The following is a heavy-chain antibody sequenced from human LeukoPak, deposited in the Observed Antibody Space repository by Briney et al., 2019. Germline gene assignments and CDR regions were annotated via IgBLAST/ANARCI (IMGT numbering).Heavy chain of an antibody. CDR3: ARHEESSGYPASFDY. D-gene: IGHD3-22*01. V-gene: IGHV4-34*01. CDR2: INHSGST. Sequence: PSETLSLTCAVYGGSFSGYYWSWIRQPPGKGLEWIGEINHSGSTNYNPSLKSRVTISVDTSKNQFSLKLSSVTAADTAVYYCARHEESSGYPASFDYWGQGTLVTVSS. CDR1: GGSFSGYY. J-gene: IGHJ4*02.